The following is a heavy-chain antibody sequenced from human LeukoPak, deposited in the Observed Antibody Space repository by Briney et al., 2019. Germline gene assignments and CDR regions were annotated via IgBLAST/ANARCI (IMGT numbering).Heavy chain of an antibody. D-gene: IGHD6-13*01. CDR1: GFSFSSYA. CDR2: ISSSSSYI. CDR3: ARDGGLSSSWFDAFDI. V-gene: IGHV3-21*04. Sequence: GGSLRLSCATSGFSFSSYAMSWVRQAPGKGLEWVSSISSSSSYIYYADSVKGRFTISRDNAKNSLYLQMNSLRAEDTAVYYCARDGGLSSSWFDAFDIWGQGTMVTVSS. J-gene: IGHJ3*02.